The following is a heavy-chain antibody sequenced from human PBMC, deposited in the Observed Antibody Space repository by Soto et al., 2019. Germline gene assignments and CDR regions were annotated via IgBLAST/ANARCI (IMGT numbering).Heavy chain of an antibody. D-gene: IGHD3-10*01. CDR3: ARAHPYYGSGSQFDY. Sequence: PSETLSLTCAVSGYSISSGYYWGWIRQPPGKGLEWIGSIYHSGSTYYNPSLKSRVTISVDTSKNQFSLKLSSVTAADTAVYYCARAHPYYGSGSQFDYWGQGTLVTVSS. V-gene: IGHV4-38-2*01. CDR1: GYSISSGYY. J-gene: IGHJ4*02. CDR2: IYHSGST.